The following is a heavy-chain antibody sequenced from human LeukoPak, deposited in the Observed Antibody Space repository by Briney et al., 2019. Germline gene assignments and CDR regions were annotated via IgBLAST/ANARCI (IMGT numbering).Heavy chain of an antibody. J-gene: IGHJ6*02. CDR1: GGSISSYY. CDR3: ARARLGSGYGLDV. CDR2: IYYSGST. V-gene: IGHV4-59*01. D-gene: IGHD3-10*01. Sequence: SETLSLTCTVSGGSISSYYWSWIRQPPGKGLEWIGYIYYSGSTNYNPSLKSRVTISVDTSNNQFSLKLSSVTAADTAVYYCARARLGSGYGLDVWGQGTTVTVSS.